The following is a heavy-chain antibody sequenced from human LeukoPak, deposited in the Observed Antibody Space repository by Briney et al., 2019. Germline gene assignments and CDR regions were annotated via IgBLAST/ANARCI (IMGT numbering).Heavy chain of an antibody. J-gene: IGHJ4*02. CDR1: GYTFTSFD. CDR3: ARVSRGVNICDS. CDR2: ISVYNGDT. V-gene: IGHV1-18*01. Sequence: ASVKVSCKASGYTFTSFDISWVRQAPGQGLEWMGWISVYNGDTNYAQKLQDRVTMTTDTSTSTAYMELRSLRSDDTAVYYCARVSRGVNICDSWGQGTLLTV. D-gene: IGHD2/OR15-2a*01.